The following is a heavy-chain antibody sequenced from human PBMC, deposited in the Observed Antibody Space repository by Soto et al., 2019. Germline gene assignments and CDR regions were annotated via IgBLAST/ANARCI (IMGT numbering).Heavy chain of an antibody. J-gene: IGHJ6*02. CDR3: AREGPTYSSSWYAPYYYYYGMDV. D-gene: IGHD6-13*01. CDR2: IYSGGST. V-gene: IGHV3-53*01. CDR1: GFTVCSNY. Sequence: PGGSLRLSCAASGFTVCSNYMSWVRQAPGKGLEWVSVIYSGGSTYYADSVKGRFTISRDNSKNTLYLQMNSLRAEDTAVYYCAREGPTYSSSWYAPYYYYYGMDVWGQGTTVTVSS.